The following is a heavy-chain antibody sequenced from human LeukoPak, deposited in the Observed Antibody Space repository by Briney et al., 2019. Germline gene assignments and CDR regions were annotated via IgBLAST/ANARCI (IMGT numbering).Heavy chain of an antibody. J-gene: IGHJ4*02. V-gene: IGHV3-15*01. D-gene: IGHD2-21*02. Sequence: GGSLRLSCAASGFTFSNAWMSWVRQAPGKGLEWVGRIKSKTDGGTTDYAAPVKGRFTISRDDSKNTLYLQMNSLKTEDTAVYYCTTTYCGGDCPSPTDYWGQGTLVTVSS. CDR3: TTTYCGGDCPSPTDY. CDR2: IKSKTDGGTT. CDR1: GFTFSNAW.